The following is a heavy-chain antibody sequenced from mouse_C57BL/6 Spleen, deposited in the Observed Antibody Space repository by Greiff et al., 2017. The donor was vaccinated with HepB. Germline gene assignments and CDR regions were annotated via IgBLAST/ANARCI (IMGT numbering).Heavy chain of an antibody. CDR3: ARHYSNYGLCDY. CDR2: IYPGDGDT. D-gene: IGHD2-5*01. Sequence: VQLQQSGPELVKPGASVKISCKASGYAFSSSWMNWVKQRPGKGLEWIGRIYPGDGDTNYNGKFKGKATLTADKSSSTAYMQLSSLTSEDSAVYFCARHYSNYGLCDYWGQGTTLTVSS. V-gene: IGHV1-82*01. CDR1: GYAFSSSW. J-gene: IGHJ2*01.